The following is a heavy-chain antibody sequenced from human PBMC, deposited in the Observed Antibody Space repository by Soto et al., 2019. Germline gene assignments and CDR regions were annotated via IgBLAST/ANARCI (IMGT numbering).Heavy chain of an antibody. CDR1: GGTFSSYA. CDR3: ARDLFSPRMQGMDV. V-gene: IGHV1-69*13. Sequence: SVKVSCKASGGTFSSYAISWVRQAPGQGLEWMGGIIPIFGTANYAQKFQGRVTITADESTSTAYMELSSLRSEDTAVYYCARDLFSPRMQGMDVWGQGATVTVSS. J-gene: IGHJ6*02. D-gene: IGHD2-15*01. CDR2: IIPIFGTA.